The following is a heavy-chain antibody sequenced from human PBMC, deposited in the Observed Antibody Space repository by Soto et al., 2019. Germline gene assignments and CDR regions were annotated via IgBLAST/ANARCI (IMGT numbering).Heavy chain of an antibody. Sequence: PGWSLRLSCAASGFTFSSYGMHWVRQAPGKGLEWVADISYDGSNKYYADSVKGRFTISRDNSRNTLFLQMNSLRAEDTAVYYCARWSYYYDSSGYYRPADYYYGMDVWGQGTTVTVSS. V-gene: IGHV3-30*03. CDR3: ARWSYYYDSSGYYRPADYYYGMDV. J-gene: IGHJ6*02. D-gene: IGHD3-22*01. CDR2: ISYDGSNK. CDR1: GFTFSSYG.